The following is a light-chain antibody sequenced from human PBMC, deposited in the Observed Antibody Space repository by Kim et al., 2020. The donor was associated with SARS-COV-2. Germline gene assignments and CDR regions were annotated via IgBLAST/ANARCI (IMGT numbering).Light chain of an antibody. Sequence: DIVMNQSPLSLPVTLGQPASISCRSSESLVHSNGNTYLTWFQQRPGQSPRRLIYEVSKRDSGVPDRFSGSGSGTDFTLKISRVEAEDVVIYYCMHGLRWPDTLGQGTKL. CDR2: EVS. V-gene: IGKV2-30*02. CDR3: MHGLRWPDT. J-gene: IGKJ2*01. CDR1: ESLVHSNGNTY.